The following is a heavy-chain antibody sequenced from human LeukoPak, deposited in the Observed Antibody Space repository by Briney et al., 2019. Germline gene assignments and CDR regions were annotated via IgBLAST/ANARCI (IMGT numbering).Heavy chain of an antibody. CDR1: GFSFSNYA. J-gene: IGHJ6*03. Sequence: GGSLRLSCAASGFSFSNYAMSWVRQAPGKGLEWVSGISGSGGNSYYADSVKGRFTISRDNSKNTLYLQMNSLRADDTAVYYCAKDRSMIVVSYMDVWGKGTTVTVSS. V-gene: IGHV3-23*01. CDR3: AKDRSMIVVSYMDV. D-gene: IGHD3-22*01. CDR2: ISGSGGNS.